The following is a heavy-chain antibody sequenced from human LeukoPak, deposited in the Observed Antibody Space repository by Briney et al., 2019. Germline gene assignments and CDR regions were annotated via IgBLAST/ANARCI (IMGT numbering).Heavy chain of an antibody. CDR2: IRSDGSNK. CDR1: GFTFSTYG. Sequence: GGSLRLSCTASGFTFSTYGMHWVRQAPGKGLEWMAFIRSDGSNKYYADSVKGRFTISRDNAKNSLYLQLNSLRAEDTAVYYCARGPRAVAGIKFSGAFDIWGQGTMVIVSS. V-gene: IGHV3-30*02. J-gene: IGHJ3*02. D-gene: IGHD6-19*01. CDR3: ARGPRAVAGIKFSGAFDI.